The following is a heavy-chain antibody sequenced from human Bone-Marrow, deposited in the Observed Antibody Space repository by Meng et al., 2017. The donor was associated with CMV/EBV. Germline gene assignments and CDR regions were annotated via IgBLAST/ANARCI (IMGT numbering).Heavy chain of an antibody. CDR2: ISGSGGST. J-gene: IGHJ6*01. Sequence: GESLKISCAASGFTFSSYAMSWVRQAPGKGLEWVSAISGSGGSTYYADSVKGRFTISRDNSKNTLYLQMNSLRAEDTAVYYCAKYDLAHYYGMDVWGQGTTVTVYS. D-gene: IGHD1-1*01. V-gene: IGHV3-23*01. CDR1: GFTFSSYA. CDR3: AKYDLAHYYGMDV.